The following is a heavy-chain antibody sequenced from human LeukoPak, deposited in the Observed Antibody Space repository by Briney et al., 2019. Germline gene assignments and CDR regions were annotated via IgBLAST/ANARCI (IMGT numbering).Heavy chain of an antibody. CDR2: IYYSGYT. J-gene: IGHJ6*03. CDR1: GGSISSYY. V-gene: IGHV4-59*01. CDR3: ARTTMVRGTYYMDV. Sequence: SETLSLTCTVSGGSISSYYWSWIRQPPGKGLEWIGCIYYSGYTNYKYSLKSRVTISVDTSKNQFSLKLSSVTAADTAVYYCARTTMVRGTYYMDVWGKGTTVTVSS. D-gene: IGHD3-10*01.